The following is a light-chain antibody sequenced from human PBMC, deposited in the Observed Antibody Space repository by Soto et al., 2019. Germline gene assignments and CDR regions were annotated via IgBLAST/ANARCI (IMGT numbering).Light chain of an antibody. Sequence: DIQMTQSPSTLSASVGDRITITCRASQSVSSWLAWYQQKPGKAPKVLIYDASRFESGVPSRFSGSGSGTEFTLTINSLQPDDFATYYCQQYNSYSGSFGQGTKVEIK. CDR2: DAS. V-gene: IGKV1-5*01. CDR1: QSVSSW. J-gene: IGKJ1*01. CDR3: QQYNSYSGS.